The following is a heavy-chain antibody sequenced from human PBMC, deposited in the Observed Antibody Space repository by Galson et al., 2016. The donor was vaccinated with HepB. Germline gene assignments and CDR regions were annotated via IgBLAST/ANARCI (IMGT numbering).Heavy chain of an antibody. CDR1: GFTFSNYW. Sequence: SLRLSCAASGFTFSNYWIHWVRQAPGKGLVWVSRINNDGSDTAYADSVKGRFTLSRDNAKNTLYMQMNSLRAEDTALYYCVRDGSVAREDYWGRGTLVTVSS. CDR2: INNDGSDT. J-gene: IGHJ2*01. D-gene: IGHD2-15*01. CDR3: VRDGSVAREDY. V-gene: IGHV3-74*01.